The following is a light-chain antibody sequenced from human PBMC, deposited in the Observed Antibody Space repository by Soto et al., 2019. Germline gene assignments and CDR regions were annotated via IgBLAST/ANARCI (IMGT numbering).Light chain of an antibody. Sequence: QAVVTQEPSLTVSPGGTVTLTCSSSTGAVTSGNSPNWFQQKPGQSPRALIYSTTNRHSCTPARFSGSLLGGKAALTLSGVQPEDEADYYCLPYFGAAQLGMFGEGTQLTVL. CDR1: TGAVTSGNS. CDR2: STT. J-gene: IGLJ3*02. V-gene: IGLV7-43*01. CDR3: LPYFGAAQLGM.